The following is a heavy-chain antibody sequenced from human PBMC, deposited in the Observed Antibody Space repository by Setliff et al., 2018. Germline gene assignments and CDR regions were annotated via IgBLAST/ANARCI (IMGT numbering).Heavy chain of an antibody. V-gene: IGHV4-61*10. CDR2: IYTTWST. CDR1: GGSVGNSFYY. CDR3: ARGGTFRYFDF. Sequence: SETLSLTCTVSGGSVGNSFYYWSWIRQPAGKGLEWIGRIYTTWSTNYSPSLRSRLTISVDTSKNQFSLKLRSVTAADTAVYYCARGGTFRYFDFWGQGAPVTVSS. D-gene: IGHD5-12*01. J-gene: IGHJ4*02.